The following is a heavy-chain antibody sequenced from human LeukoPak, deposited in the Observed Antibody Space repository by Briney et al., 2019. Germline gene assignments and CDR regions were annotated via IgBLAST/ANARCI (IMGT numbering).Heavy chain of an antibody. CDR1: GYTFTGYY. J-gene: IGHJ4*02. D-gene: IGHD2/OR15-2a*01. CDR3: ARDGRNIPFDY. V-gene: IGHV1-2*02. Sequence: ASVKVSCKASGYTFTGYYMHWVRQAPGQGLEWMGWINPNSGRTNYAQKFQGRVTMTRDTSISTAYMELSRLRSDDTAVYYCARDGRNIPFDYWGQGTLVTVPS. CDR2: INPNSGRT.